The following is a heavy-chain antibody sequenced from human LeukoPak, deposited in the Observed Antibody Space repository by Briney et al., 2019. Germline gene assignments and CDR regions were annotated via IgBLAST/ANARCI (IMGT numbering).Heavy chain of an antibody. Sequence: ASVKVSCKASGYPFTSYDINWVRQATGQGLEWMGWMNPNSGNTGYAQKFQGRVTMTKNTSISTAYMELSSLRSEDTAVYYCARGSFYGDTATRFDPWGQGTLVTVSS. CDR2: MNPNSGNT. D-gene: IGHD5-18*01. J-gene: IGHJ5*02. CDR3: ARGSFYGDTATRFDP. V-gene: IGHV1-8*01. CDR1: GYPFTSYD.